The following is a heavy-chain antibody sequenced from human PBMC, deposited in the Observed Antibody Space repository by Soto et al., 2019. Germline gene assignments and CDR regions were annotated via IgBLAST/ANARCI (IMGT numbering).Heavy chain of an antibody. V-gene: IGHV4-39*01. J-gene: IGHJ4*02. Sequence: SETLSLTCTVSGGSISSGSYYWGWIRQPPGKGLEWIGSIYYSGSSYYNPSLKSRVTMSVDTSKNQFSLKLSSVTAADTAVYYCARRGYYGSGSYYNDLFDYWGQGNLVTVSS. CDR1: GGSISSGSYY. D-gene: IGHD3-10*01. CDR2: IYYSGSS. CDR3: ARRGYYGSGSYYNDLFDY.